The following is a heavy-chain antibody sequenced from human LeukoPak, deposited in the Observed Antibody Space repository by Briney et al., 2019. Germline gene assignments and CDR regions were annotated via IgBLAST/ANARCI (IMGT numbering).Heavy chain of an antibody. CDR3: AKQSREYYYDSSGTIYDY. D-gene: IGHD3-22*01. CDR1: GFTFSSYE. J-gene: IGHJ4*02. V-gene: IGHV3-30*18. CDR2: ISYDGSNK. Sequence: PGGSLRLSCAASGFTFSSYEMNWVRQAPGKGLEWVAVISYDGSNKYYADSVKGRFTISRDNSKNTLYLQMNSLRAEDTAVYYCAKQSREYYYDSSGTIYDYWGQGTLVTVSS.